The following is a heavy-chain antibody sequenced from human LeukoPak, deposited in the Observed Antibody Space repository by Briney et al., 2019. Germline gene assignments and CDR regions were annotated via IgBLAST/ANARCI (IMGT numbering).Heavy chain of an antibody. J-gene: IGHJ4*02. CDR2: INPNSGGT. CDR3: ARDRGSSGPNRFDY. D-gene: IGHD6-19*01. CDR1: GGTFSSYA. V-gene: IGHV1-2*06. Sequence: ASVTVSCTASGGTFSSYAISWVRQAPGQGLEWMGRINPNSGGTNYAQKFQGRVTMTRDTSISTAYMELSRLRSDDTAVYYCARDRGSSGPNRFDYWGQGTLVTVSS.